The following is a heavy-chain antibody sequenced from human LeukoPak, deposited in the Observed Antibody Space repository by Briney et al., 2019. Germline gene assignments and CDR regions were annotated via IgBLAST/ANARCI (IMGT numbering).Heavy chain of an antibody. D-gene: IGHD1-26*01. V-gene: IGHV3-48*02. CDR3: ARGGSYYPFDY. CDR2: ISSSSSTI. CDR1: GFTFSSCS. Sequence: PGGSLRLSCVASGFTFSSCSMNWVRQAPGKGLEWVSYISSSSSTIYYADSVKGRFTISRDNAKNSLYLQTNSLRDEDTAVYYCARGGSYYPFDYWGQGTLVTVSS. J-gene: IGHJ4*02.